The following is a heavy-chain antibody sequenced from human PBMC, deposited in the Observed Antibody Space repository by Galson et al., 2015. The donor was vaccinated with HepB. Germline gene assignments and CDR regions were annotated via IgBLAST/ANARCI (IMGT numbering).Heavy chain of an antibody. CDR1: GITFSSYW. V-gene: IGHV3-7*01. D-gene: IGHD2-8*01. CDR3: ATGGLMYDVDS. J-gene: IGHJ3*02. CDR2: IKPDGTET. Sequence: SLRLSCAVSGITFSSYWMNWLRQAPGKGLECVASIKPDGTETQYVDPVKGRFTISRDNAKNSLYLQMNSLTVEDTAVYYCATGGLMYDVDSWGRGTKVTVSS.